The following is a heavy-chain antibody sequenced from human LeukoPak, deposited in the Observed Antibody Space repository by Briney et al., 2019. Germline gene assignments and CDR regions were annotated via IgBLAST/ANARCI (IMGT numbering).Heavy chain of an antibody. CDR3: ARGLSAIVY. CDR2: INHSGST. Sequence: SETLSLTCAVYSVSFSGYYWSWIRQPPGKGLEWIGEINHSGSTNYNPSLKSRVTIPVDTSKNQFSLKLSSVTAADTAVYYCARGLSAIVYWGQGTLVTVSS. CDR1: SVSFSGYY. V-gene: IGHV4-34*01. J-gene: IGHJ4*02. D-gene: IGHD2-15*01.